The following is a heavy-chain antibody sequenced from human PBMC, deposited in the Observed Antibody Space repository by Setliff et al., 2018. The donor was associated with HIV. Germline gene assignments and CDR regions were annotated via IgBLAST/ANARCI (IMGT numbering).Heavy chain of an antibody. CDR2: INAYTGDT. J-gene: IGHJ3*02. CDR1: GYTFIDNY. Sequence: VASVKVSCKTSGYTFIDNYIHWVRQAPGQGLEWMAWINAYTGDTNYAQKFQGSVTVTRDTSISTAYMELSRLRSDDTAVYYCARDWKHVFDIWGQGTMVTVSS. CDR3: ARDWKHVFDI. V-gene: IGHV1-2*02. D-gene: IGHD1-1*01.